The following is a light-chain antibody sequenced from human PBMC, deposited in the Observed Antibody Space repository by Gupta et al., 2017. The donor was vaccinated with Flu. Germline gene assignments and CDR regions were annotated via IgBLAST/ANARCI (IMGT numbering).Light chain of an antibody. CDR2: DAS. Sequence: DIQMTQSPSSLSASVGDRVTITCQASQGINTYLNWYQQKPGKAPKLLIYDASKGETGVPSRFSGSGSGTDFTFTISSRQPEDFATYYCQQCNSFPNTFGHGTKVDIK. CDR3: QQCNSFPNT. V-gene: IGKV1-33*01. CDR1: QGINTY. J-gene: IGKJ3*01.